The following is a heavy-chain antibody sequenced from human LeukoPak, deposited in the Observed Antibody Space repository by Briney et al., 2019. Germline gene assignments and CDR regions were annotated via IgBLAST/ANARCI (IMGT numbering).Heavy chain of an antibody. CDR3: ATAPYYYGSGSYYNTLDY. CDR1: GYTFTSYD. J-gene: IGHJ4*02. D-gene: IGHD3-10*01. V-gene: IGHV1-24*01. CDR2: FDPEDGET. Sequence: ASVKVSCKASGYTFTSYDINWVRQAPGKGLEWMGGFDPEDGETIYAQKFQGRVTMTEDTSTDTAYMELSSLRSEDTAVYYCATAPYYYGSGSYYNTLDYWGQGTLVAVSS.